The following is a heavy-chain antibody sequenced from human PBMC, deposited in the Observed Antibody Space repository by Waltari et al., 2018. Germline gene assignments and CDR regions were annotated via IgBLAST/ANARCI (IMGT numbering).Heavy chain of an antibody. D-gene: IGHD2-15*01. Sequence: VRLDQWGTELVEPWETLSLTCAVYEGSFRAFFWSWVRQAPGKGLEGIDEIIPGVKTDYDPSLNSRLFMSVDPSKNQFSLMLSSVTAADTAVYYCVRSHCIGDSCFRYFDSWGQGTLVTVSS. CDR2: IIPGVKT. CDR3: VRSHCIGDSCFRYFDS. J-gene: IGHJ4*02. CDR1: EGSFRAFF. V-gene: IGHV4-34*12.